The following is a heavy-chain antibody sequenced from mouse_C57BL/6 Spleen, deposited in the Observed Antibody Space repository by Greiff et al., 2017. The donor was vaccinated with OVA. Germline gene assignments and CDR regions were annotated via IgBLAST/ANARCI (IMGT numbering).Heavy chain of an antibody. Sequence: VQLQQSGPELVKPGASVKISCKASGYTFTDYYMNWVKQSHGKSLEWIGDINPNNGGTSYNQKFKGKATLTVDKSSSTAYMELRSLTSEDSAVYYCATGTTMDYWGQGTSVTVSS. D-gene: IGHD1-3*01. CDR1: GYTFTDYY. V-gene: IGHV1-26*01. CDR2: INPNNGGT. J-gene: IGHJ4*01. CDR3: ATGTTMDY.